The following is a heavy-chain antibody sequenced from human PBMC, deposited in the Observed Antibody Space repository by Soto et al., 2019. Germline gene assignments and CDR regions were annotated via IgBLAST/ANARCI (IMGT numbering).Heavy chain of an antibody. CDR3: ARSYVWGSYRPFFDY. Sequence: SETLSLTCAVYGGSFSGYYWSWIRQPPGKGLEWIGEINHSGSTNYNPSLKSRVTISVDTSKSQFSLKLSSVTAADTAVYYCARSYVWGSYRPFFDYWGQGTLVTVSS. J-gene: IGHJ4*02. CDR1: GGSFSGYY. V-gene: IGHV4-34*01. D-gene: IGHD3-16*02. CDR2: INHSGST.